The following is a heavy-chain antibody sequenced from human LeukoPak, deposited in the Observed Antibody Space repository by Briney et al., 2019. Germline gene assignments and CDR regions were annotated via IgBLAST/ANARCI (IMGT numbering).Heavy chain of an antibody. CDR1: GFTFSSYA. J-gene: IGHJ4*02. V-gene: IGHV3-23*01. CDR2: ISGSGGGT. D-gene: IGHD1-26*01. Sequence: GGSLRLSCAASGFTFSSYAMSWVRQAPEKGLEWVSTISGSGGGTYYADSVKGRFTISRDNAKNSLYLQMNSLRAEDTAVYYCARDRGTGAPLDYWGQGTLVTVSS. CDR3: ARDRGTGAPLDY.